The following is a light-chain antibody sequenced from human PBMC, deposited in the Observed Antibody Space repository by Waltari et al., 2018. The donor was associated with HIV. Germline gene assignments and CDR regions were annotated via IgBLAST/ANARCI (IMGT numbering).Light chain of an antibody. V-gene: IGLV1-44*01. CDR1: SSNIGSHT. CDR2: SNN. Sequence: QSVLTQPPSASGTPGQRVTISRSGSSSNIGSHTVNWYQHLPGTAPKLLIDSNNQRPSGVPDRVSGSKSGTSASLAISGLQSEGEADYYCATWDDSPDGPVFGGGTKLTVL. J-gene: IGLJ3*02. CDR3: ATWDDSPDGPV.